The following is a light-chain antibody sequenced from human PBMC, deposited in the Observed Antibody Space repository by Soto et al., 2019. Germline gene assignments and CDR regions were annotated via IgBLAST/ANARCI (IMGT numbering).Light chain of an antibody. J-gene: IGKJ1*01. CDR2: GAS. Sequence: IVMTQSPATLSVSPGGRATLSCRPSQSVSSSYLAWYQQKPGQAPRLLIYGASTRATGIPDRFSGSGSGTDFTLTISRLEPEDSAVYYCQQYGSSPTWKFGQGTKVDIK. CDR1: QSVSSSY. V-gene: IGKV3-20*01. CDR3: QQYGSSPTWK.